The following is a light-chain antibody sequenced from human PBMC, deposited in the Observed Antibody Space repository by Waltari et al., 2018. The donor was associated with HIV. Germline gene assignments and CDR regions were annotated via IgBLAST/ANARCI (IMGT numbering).Light chain of an antibody. CDR2: EVT. J-gene: IGLJ2*01. CDR1: NSDIGGYDR. CDR3: SSYSATNTVV. Sequence: QSALTQPPSVSGSPGQSVTISCAGTNSDIGGYDRVSWYQQPPRTAPKLLIYEVTNPPSGVPGRFSASKSGTTASLTISGLQAGDEGDYYCSSYSATNTVVFGGGTKLTVL. V-gene: IGLV2-18*02.